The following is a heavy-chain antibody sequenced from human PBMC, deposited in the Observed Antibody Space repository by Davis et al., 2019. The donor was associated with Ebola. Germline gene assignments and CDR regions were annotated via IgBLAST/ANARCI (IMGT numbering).Heavy chain of an antibody. CDR2: INPNSGGT. D-gene: IGHD3-10*01. J-gene: IGHJ4*02. CDR3: AREFYGSGNPPNY. CDR1: GYTFTGYY. Sequence: ASVKVSCKASGYTFTGYYIHWVRQAPGQGLEWMGWINPNSGGTNYAQKFQGRVTMTRDTSISTAYMELSSLRFDDTAVYYCAREFYGSGNPPNYWGQGTLVTVSS. V-gene: IGHV1-2*02.